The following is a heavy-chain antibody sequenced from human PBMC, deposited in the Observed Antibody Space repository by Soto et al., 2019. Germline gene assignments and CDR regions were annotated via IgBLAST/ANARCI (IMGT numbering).Heavy chain of an antibody. CDR1: GYTFTGYY. CDR2: INPNSGGT. D-gene: IGHD6-19*01. V-gene: IGHV1-2*02. CDR3: ARGAVAVYNWFDP. Sequence: ASVKVSCKASGYTFTGYYMHWVRQAPGQGLEWMGWINPNSGGTNYAQKFRGRVTMTRDTSISTAYMELSRLRSDDTAVYYCARGAVAVYNWFDPWGQGXLVTVSS. J-gene: IGHJ5*02.